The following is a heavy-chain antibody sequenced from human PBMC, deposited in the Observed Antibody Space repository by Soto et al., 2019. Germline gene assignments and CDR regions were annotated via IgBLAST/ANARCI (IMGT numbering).Heavy chain of an antibody. CDR1: GFTFSSYW. V-gene: IGHV3-7*01. D-gene: IGHD3-9*01. CDR2: IKQDGSEK. Sequence: PGGSLRLSCAASGFTFSSYWMSWVRQAPGKGLEWVANIKQDGSEKYYVDSVKGRFTISRDNAKNSLYLQMNSLRAEGTAVYYCARDRVPYYDILTGYSPPTYGMDVWGQGTTVTVSS. CDR3: ARDRVPYYDILTGYSPPTYGMDV. J-gene: IGHJ6*02.